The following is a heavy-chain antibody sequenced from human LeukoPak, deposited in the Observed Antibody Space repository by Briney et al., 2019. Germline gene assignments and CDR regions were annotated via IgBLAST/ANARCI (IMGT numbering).Heavy chain of an antibody. D-gene: IGHD6-6*01. V-gene: IGHV3-23*01. J-gene: IGHJ3*02. Sequence: GGSLRLSCAASGFTFSNYAMSWVRQAPGKGLEWVSGINVSGGSTFYADSVRGRFTISRDNSKNTLYLQMNSLRAEDTAVYYCAKDGPGIAARRGDAFDIWGQGTMVTVSS. CDR3: AKDGPGIAARRGDAFDI. CDR2: INVSGGST. CDR1: GFTFSNYA.